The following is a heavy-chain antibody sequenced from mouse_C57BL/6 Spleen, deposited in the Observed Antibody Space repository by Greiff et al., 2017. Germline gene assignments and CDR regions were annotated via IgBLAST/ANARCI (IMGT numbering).Heavy chain of an antibody. Sequence: QVQLQQSGPELVKPGASVKISCKASGYAFSSSWMNWVKQRPGKGLEWIGRIYPGDGDTNYNGKFKGKATLTADKSSSTAYMQPSSLTSEDSAVYFCAETGDFDYWGQGTTLTVSS. J-gene: IGHJ2*01. CDR2: IYPGDGDT. D-gene: IGHD4-1*01. CDR3: AETGDFDY. V-gene: IGHV1-82*01. CDR1: GYAFSSSW.